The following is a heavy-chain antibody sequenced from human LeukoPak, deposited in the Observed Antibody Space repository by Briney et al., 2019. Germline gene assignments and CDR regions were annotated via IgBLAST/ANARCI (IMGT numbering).Heavy chain of an antibody. CDR3: AREGSLFDSSGSQGAFDI. CDR1: GGSISSSSYY. V-gene: IGHV4-39*02. CDR2: IYYSGST. D-gene: IGHD3-22*01. Sequence: SETLSLTCTVSGGSISSSSYYWGWIRQPPGKGLEWIGSIYYSGSTYYNPSLKSRVTISVDTSKNQFSLKLSSVTAADTAVYYCAREGSLFDSSGSQGAFDIWGQGTMVTVSS. J-gene: IGHJ3*02.